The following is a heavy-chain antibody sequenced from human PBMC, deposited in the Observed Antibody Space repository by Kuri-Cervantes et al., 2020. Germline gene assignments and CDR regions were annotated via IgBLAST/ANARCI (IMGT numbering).Heavy chain of an antibody. Sequence: GSLRLSCAVSGGSISSSNWWSWVRQPPGKGLEWIGEIYHSGSTNYNPSLKSRVTISVDKSKNQFSLKLSSVTAADTAVYYCARARGSGSLRGAFDIWGQGTMVTVSS. CDR1: GGSISSSNW. V-gene: IGHV4-4*02. D-gene: IGHD3-10*01. CDR3: ARARGSGSLRGAFDI. CDR2: IYHSGST. J-gene: IGHJ3*02.